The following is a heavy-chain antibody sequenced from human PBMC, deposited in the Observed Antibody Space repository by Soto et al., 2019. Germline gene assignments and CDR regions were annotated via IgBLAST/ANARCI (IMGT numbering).Heavy chain of an antibody. D-gene: IGHD3-3*01. J-gene: IGHJ4*02. V-gene: IGHV3-23*01. CDR1: GFSFSSYG. CDR3: AKDILVDFWSGYYTNFDY. Sequence: GFLRLPCAHSGFSFSSYGMSWVRHAPGKGLEWVSAISGSGGSTYYADSVKGRFTISRDNSKNTLYLQMNSLRDEDTAVYYCAKDILVDFWSGYYTNFDYWGQGTLVTVSS. CDR2: ISGSGGST.